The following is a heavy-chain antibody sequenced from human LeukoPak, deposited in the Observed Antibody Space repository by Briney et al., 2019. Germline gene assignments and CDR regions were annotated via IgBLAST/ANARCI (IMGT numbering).Heavy chain of an antibody. CDR2: IYTSGST. J-gene: IGHJ1*01. V-gene: IGHV4-61*02. D-gene: IGHD4-17*01. Sequence: SQTLSLTCTVSGGSISSGSYYWSWIRQPAGKGLEWIGRIYTSGSTNYNPSLKSRVTISVDTSKNQFSLKLSSVTAADTAVYYCARGVRIGTAYGDPRAEYFQHWGQGTLVTVSS. CDR3: ARGVRIGTAYGDPRAEYFQH. CDR1: GGSISSGSYY.